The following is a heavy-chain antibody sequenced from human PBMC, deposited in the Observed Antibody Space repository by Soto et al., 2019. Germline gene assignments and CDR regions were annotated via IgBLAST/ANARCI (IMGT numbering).Heavy chain of an antibody. D-gene: IGHD2-15*01. CDR2: ISYDGSNK. V-gene: IGHV3-30-3*01. Sequence: PGGSLRLSCAASGFTFSSYAMHWVRQAPGKGLEWVAVISYDGSNKYYADSVKGRFTISRDNSKNTLYLQMNSLRAEDTAVYYCAREAIGGSPAFDIWGQGTMVTVSS. CDR3: AREAIGGSPAFDI. J-gene: IGHJ3*02. CDR1: GFTFSSYA.